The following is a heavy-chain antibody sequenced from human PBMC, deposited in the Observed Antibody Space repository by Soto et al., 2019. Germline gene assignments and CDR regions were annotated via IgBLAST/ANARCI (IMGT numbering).Heavy chain of an antibody. Sequence: QITLKESGPPLVKPTQTLTLTCTFSGFSLTTSGVGVNWIRQPPGKALEWLAIIFWDDDRRYSPSLKNRLTITKDPCKYHVVLTMTNMDPVDTATYYCAHSGGAFGEMSYRDYWGQGTLVTVSS. CDR3: AHSGGAFGEMSYRDY. J-gene: IGHJ4*02. CDR1: GFSLTTSGVG. V-gene: IGHV2-5*02. D-gene: IGHD3-10*01. CDR2: IFWDDDR.